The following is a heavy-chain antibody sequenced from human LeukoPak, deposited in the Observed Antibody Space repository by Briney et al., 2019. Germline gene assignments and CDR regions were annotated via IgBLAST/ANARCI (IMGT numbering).Heavy chain of an antibody. CDR1: DESFSGYY. J-gene: IGHJ3*02. CDR2: IFYSGST. V-gene: IGHV4-34*12. D-gene: IGHD3-22*01. CDR3: AKSNGYGLIDI. Sequence: SETLSLTCGVYDESFSGYYWSWIRQPPGKALEWIGNIFYSGSTYYSPSLKSRVTISLDTSRNQFSLKLNSVTAADTAVYYCAKSNGYGLIDIWGQGTMVTVSS.